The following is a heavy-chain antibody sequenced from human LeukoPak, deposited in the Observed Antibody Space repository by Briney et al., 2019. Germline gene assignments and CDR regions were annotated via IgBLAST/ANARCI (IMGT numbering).Heavy chain of an antibody. CDR1: GFTFSSYS. CDR3: ARDRTGYSGSYYGAFDI. J-gene: IGHJ3*02. CDR2: ISSSSSTI. Sequence: PGGSLRLSCAASGFTFSSYSMNWVSQAPGKGLEWVSYISSSSSTIYYADSVKGRFTISRDNAKNSLYLQMNSLRAEDTAVYYCARDRTGYSGSYYGAFDIWGQGTMVTVSS. D-gene: IGHD1-26*01. V-gene: IGHV3-48*01.